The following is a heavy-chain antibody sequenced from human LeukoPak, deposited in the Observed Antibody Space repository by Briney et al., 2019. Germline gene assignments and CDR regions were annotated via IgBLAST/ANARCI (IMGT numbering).Heavy chain of an antibody. CDR2: INHSGST. J-gene: IGHJ4*02. V-gene: IGHV4-34*01. CDR1: GGSFSGYY. CDR3: ARGALWPVDY. D-gene: IGHD3-10*01. Sequence: PSETLSLTCAVYGGSFSGYYWGWIRQPPGKGLEWIGEINHSGSTNYNPSLKSRVTISVDTSKNQFSLKLSSVTAADTAVYYCARGALWPVDYWGQGTLVTVSS.